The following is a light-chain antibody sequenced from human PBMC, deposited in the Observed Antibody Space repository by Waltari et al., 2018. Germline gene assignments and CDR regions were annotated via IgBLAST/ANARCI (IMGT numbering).Light chain of an antibody. CDR2: SSY. CDR1: PGAVTTDSY. V-gene: IGLV7-43*01. CDR3: LLYFGVDQLL. Sequence: QTVVTQEPSLTVSPGWTVTLTCTSSPGAVTTDSYPIWFQQKPGQGPRELIYSSYNKHTWTPARFSGSLLGGKAALTLSDVQPEDEADYYCLLYFGVDQLLFGGGTKLTVL. J-gene: IGLJ2*01.